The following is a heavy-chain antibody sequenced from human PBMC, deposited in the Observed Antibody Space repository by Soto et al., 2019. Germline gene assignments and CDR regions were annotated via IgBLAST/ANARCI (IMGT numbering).Heavy chain of an antibody. CDR1: GFTFSSYA. Sequence: GGSLRLSCAASGFTFSSYAVTWVRQAPGEGLEWVSAISENGDATHYADSVKGRFIISRDNSQNTLYLHMNSLRAEDTAVFYCAKGRNGVDVWGQGTTVTVSS. J-gene: IGHJ6*02. CDR3: AKGRNGVDV. V-gene: IGHV3-23*01. CDR2: ISENGDAT.